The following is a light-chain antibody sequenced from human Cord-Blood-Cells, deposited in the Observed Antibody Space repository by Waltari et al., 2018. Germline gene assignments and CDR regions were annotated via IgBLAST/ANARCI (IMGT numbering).Light chain of an antibody. J-gene: IGLJ2*01. Sequence: QSALTQPASVSGSPGQSITISCTGTSSDVGSYNLVSWYQQHPGKAPKLMIYEGSKRPSGVSNRFCGSKSGNTASLTISVLQAEDEADYYCCSYAGSSTLVFGGGTKLTVL. CDR2: EGS. V-gene: IGLV2-23*01. CDR1: SSDVGSYNL. CDR3: CSYAGSSTLV.